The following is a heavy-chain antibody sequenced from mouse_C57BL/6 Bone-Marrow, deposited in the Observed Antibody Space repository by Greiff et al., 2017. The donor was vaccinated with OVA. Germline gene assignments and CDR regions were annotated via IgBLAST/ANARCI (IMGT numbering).Heavy chain of an antibody. J-gene: IGHJ3*01. Sequence: VQLQQSGAELARPGASVKLSCKASGYTFTSYGISWVKQRTGQGLEWIGEIYPRSGNTYYNEKFKGKATLTADNSSSTAYMELRSLTSEDSAVYFCARRGRPFFAYWGQGTLVTVSA. CDR3: ARRGRPFFAY. CDR1: GYTFTSYG. V-gene: IGHV1-81*01. CDR2: IYPRSGNT.